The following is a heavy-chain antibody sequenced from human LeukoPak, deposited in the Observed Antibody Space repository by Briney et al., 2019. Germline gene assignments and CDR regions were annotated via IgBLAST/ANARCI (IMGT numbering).Heavy chain of an antibody. J-gene: IGHJ5*02. CDR1: GFTFSSYS. CDR2: ISSSSSYI. Sequence: GGSLRLSCAASGFTFSSYSMNWVRQAPGKGLEWVSSISSSSSYIYYADSVKGRFTISRDNAKNSLYLQMNSLRAEDTAVYYCARVALGSYNWFDPWGQGTLVTVSS. D-gene: IGHD3-10*01. V-gene: IGHV3-21*01. CDR3: ARVALGSYNWFDP.